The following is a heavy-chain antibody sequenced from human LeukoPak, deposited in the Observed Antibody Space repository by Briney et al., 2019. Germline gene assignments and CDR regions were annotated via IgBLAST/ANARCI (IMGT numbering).Heavy chain of an antibody. D-gene: IGHD5-18*01. V-gene: IGHV3-53*05. J-gene: IGHJ4*02. CDR3: SKDRLSGYSFGSPFDY. CDR2: LYSDGNT. CDR1: GFTVITND. Sequence: GGSLRLSCAASGFTVITNDMTWVRQAPGKGLEWVSVLYSDGNTKYADSVQGRFTISRDNSKKTLFLQMNSLRAEDTAVYYCSKDRLSGYSFGSPFDYWGQGTLVTVSS.